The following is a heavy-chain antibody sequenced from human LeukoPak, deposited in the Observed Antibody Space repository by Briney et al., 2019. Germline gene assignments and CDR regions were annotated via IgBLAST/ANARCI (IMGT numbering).Heavy chain of an antibody. Sequence: QPGGSLRLSCAASGFTFSSYAMSWDRQAPGKGLEWVSAISGSGGSTYYADSVKGRFTISRDNSKNTLYLQMNSLRAEDTAVYYCAKDSYYYGSGLDYWGQGTLVTVSS. V-gene: IGHV3-23*01. CDR2: ISGSGGST. J-gene: IGHJ4*02. D-gene: IGHD3-10*01. CDR3: AKDSYYYGSGLDY. CDR1: GFTFSSYA.